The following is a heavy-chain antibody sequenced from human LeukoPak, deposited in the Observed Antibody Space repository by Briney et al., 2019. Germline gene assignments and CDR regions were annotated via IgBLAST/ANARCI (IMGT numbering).Heavy chain of an antibody. J-gene: IGHJ4*02. CDR1: GFTFNTYA. Sequence: GGSLRLSCAASGFTFNTYAMSWVRQAPGKGLEWVSAVSGSSGNTYYADSVKGRFTISRDNSKNTLYLQMNSLRTEDTAVYSCARGPPMYSYGSSAYHYDYFEYWGRGTLVTVSS. V-gene: IGHV3-23*01. D-gene: IGHD3-22*01. CDR3: ARGPPMYSYGSSAYHYDYFEY. CDR2: VSGSSGNT.